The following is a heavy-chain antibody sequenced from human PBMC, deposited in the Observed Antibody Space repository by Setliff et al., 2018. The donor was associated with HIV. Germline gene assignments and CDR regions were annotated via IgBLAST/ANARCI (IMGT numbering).Heavy chain of an antibody. CDR3: AKVGSTGWYYFDY. J-gene: IGHJ4*01. CDR1: DFTVSSNG. V-gene: IGHV3-53*01. D-gene: IGHD6-13*01. CDR2: IYSGGSP. Sequence: PGGSLRLSCAASDFTVSSNGMTWVRQAPGRGLESVSLIYSGGSPYYADSVKGRFTISRDNSKNAVYLQMNSLRAEDTAIYYCAKVGSTGWYYFDYWGHGTLVTVSS.